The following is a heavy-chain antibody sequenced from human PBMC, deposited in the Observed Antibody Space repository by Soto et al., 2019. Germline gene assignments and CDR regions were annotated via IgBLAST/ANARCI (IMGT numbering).Heavy chain of an antibody. D-gene: IGHD3-22*01. CDR1: GSTFGDYA. V-gene: IGHV3-9*01. Sequence: SLRLSCAASGSTFGDYAMHWGRQAPGKGLEWVSGISWNSAAIGYAYSVRGRFSISRDNAKNSLYLQMNSLRAEDAALYYCAKGPYDSSGYYNFDYWGQGTLVSVSS. CDR3: AKGPYDSSGYYNFDY. J-gene: IGHJ4*02. CDR2: ISWNSAAI.